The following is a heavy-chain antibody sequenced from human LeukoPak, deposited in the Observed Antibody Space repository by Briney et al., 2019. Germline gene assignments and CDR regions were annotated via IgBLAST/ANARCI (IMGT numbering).Heavy chain of an antibody. Sequence: GASVKVSCKVSGYTLIELSMHWVRQAPGKGLEWMGGFDPEDGEIIYAQKFQGRVTMTEDTSTDTAYMELNSLRSEDTAVYYCARDGVGWYQLLIYYYGMDVWGQGTTVTVSS. D-gene: IGHD2-2*01. CDR2: FDPEDGEI. V-gene: IGHV1-24*01. J-gene: IGHJ6*02. CDR3: ARDGVGWYQLLIYYYGMDV. CDR1: GYTLIELS.